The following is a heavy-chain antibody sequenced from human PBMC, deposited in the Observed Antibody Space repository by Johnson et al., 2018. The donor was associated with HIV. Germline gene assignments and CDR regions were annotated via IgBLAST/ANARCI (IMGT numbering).Heavy chain of an antibody. J-gene: IGHJ3*02. V-gene: IGHV3-66*01. CDR2: IYSGGST. D-gene: IGHD3-3*01. CDR1: GFNVSSNY. CDR3: ARGPITICGVGTTGDAFDI. Sequence: VQLVESGGGLVQPGGSLRLSCAASGFNVSSNYMSWVRQAPGKGLEWVSVIYSGGSTYYADSVKGRFTISRDNSKNTLYLQMNSLRAEDTAVYYCARGPITICGVGTTGDAFDIWGQGTMVTVSS.